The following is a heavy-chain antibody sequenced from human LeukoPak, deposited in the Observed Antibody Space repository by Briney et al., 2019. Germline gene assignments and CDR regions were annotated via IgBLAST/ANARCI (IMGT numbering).Heavy chain of an antibody. Sequence: PGGSLRLSCAASGFTFSSYAMSWVRQAPGKGLEWVSAISGSGGSTYYADSVKGRFTISRDNSKNTLYLQMNSLRAEDTAVYYCARDLDIVVVPAASQLDVWGQGTTVTVSS. J-gene: IGHJ6*02. CDR1: GFTFSSYA. D-gene: IGHD2-2*01. CDR3: ARDLDIVVVPAASQLDV. CDR2: ISGSGGST. V-gene: IGHV3-23*01.